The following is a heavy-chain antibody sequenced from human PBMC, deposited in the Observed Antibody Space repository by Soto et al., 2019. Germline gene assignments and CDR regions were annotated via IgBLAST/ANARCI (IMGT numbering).Heavy chain of an antibody. J-gene: IGHJ4*02. V-gene: IGHV4-4*02. Sequence: TSETLSHTCRVSGGAIRSSKGWSWVRQPPGKGLEWIGEIYQSGSTNYNPSLESRVRMSVDKSRNQFSLKLTSVSAADTAVYYCARASATIAAAAIFDYWGQGTLVTAPQ. CDR2: IYQSGST. CDR1: GGAIRSSKG. D-gene: IGHD6-13*01. CDR3: ARASATIAAAAIFDY.